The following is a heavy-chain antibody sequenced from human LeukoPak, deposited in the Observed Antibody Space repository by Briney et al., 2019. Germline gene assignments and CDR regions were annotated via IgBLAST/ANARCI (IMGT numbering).Heavy chain of an antibody. V-gene: IGHV3-74*01. Sequence: PGGSLRLSCVASGFTFSNYWIHWVRQVPGKGLVWVSHINYDGTDTIHAKSVKGRFTVSRDNGKNTVYLQMNSLRAEDTAVYYCARGRFSHGFDVWGEGTMVTVSS. CDR3: ARGRFSHGFDV. D-gene: IGHD3-3*01. CDR2: INYDGTDT. CDR1: GFTFSNYW. J-gene: IGHJ3*01.